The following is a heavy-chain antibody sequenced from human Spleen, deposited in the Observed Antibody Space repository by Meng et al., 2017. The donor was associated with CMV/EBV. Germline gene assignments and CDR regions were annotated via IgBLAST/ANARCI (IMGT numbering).Heavy chain of an antibody. Sequence: GGSLRLSCAASGFTFSRYGMSWVRQAPGKGLEWVSVMYSGGSSTFYADSVQGRFTISRDESKNTLYLQMNSLRAEDTAVYYCAKWEVPAAIGGNWFDPWGQGTLVTVSS. CDR2: MYSGGSST. CDR3: AKWEVPAAIGGNWFDP. J-gene: IGHJ5*02. V-gene: IGHV3-23*03. D-gene: IGHD2-2*02. CDR1: GFTFSRYG.